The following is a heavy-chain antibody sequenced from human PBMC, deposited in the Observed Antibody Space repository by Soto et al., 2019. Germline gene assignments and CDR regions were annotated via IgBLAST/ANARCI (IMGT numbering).Heavy chain of an antibody. CDR1: GGSVSSGSYY. Sequence: QVQLQESGPGLVKPSETLSLTCTVSGGSVSSGSYYWSWIRQPPGKGLEWIGYIYYSGSTMYNPSLKSRVTISVDPSKNPFSLKLSSVTAAETAVYYCARAGLGDGSDYWGQGTLVTVSS. CDR3: ARAGLGDGSDY. CDR2: IYYSGST. V-gene: IGHV4-61*01. D-gene: IGHD1-26*01. J-gene: IGHJ4*02.